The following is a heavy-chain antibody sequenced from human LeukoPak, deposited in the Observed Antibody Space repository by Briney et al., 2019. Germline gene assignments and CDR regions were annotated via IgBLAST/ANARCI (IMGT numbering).Heavy chain of an antibody. CDR2: IYTSGST. CDR1: GGSISSGSYY. D-gene: IGHD3-16*01. Sequence: PSQTLSLTCTVSGGSISSGSYYWSWIRQPAGKGLEWIGRIYTSGSTNYNPSLKSRVTISVDTSKNQFSLKLSSVTAADTAVYYCVRDDGATQPAPFDYWGQGTLVTVSS. J-gene: IGHJ4*02. V-gene: IGHV4-61*02. CDR3: VRDDGATQPAPFDY.